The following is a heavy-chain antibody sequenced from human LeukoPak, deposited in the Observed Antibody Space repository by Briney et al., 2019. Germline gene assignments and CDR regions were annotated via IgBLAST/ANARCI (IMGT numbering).Heavy chain of an antibody. J-gene: IGHJ4*02. CDR2: ISYTGTT. CDR1: GASLHNQH. CDR3: TRGFYEPFDR. D-gene: IGHD2/OR15-2a*01. Sequence: SDTLSLTCTDSGASLHNQHWGWIRQSPGKGLEWIGYISYTGTTGYNPYLKSRVSISIDTSKDQFSLNLKSVTGAETAVYYCTRGFYEPFDRWGQGILVTV. V-gene: IGHV4-59*11.